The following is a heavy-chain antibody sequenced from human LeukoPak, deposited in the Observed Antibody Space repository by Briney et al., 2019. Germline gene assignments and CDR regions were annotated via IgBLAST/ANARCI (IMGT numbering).Heavy chain of an antibody. CDR2: IDQSGTT. D-gene: IGHD5-18*01. CDR1: NESFTYYY. CDR3: ARGRYSFGY. J-gene: IGHJ4*02. V-gene: IGHV4-34*01. Sequence: SETLSLTCAVRNESFTYYYWSWIRQPPGRGLEWVGEIDQSGTTTYNPSLKGRVTISVDTSKNQFSLNLSSVTAADTAVYFCARGRYSFGYWGQGTLVTVSS.